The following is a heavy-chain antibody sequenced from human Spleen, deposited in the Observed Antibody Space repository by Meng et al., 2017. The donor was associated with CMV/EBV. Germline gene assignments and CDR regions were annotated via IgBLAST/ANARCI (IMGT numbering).Heavy chain of an antibody. V-gene: IGHV4-34*01. J-gene: IGHJ4*02. CDR1: GGSFSGYY. D-gene: IGHD5-18*01. CDR3: ARGRRYNFGPPRGEIDF. Sequence: SETLSLTCAVYGGSFSGYYWTWIRQSPGKGLEWIGEIHHSGSTTYNPSLKSRVTISVDTSKSQFSLKLRSVTAADTTVYYCARGRRYNFGPPRGEIDFWGQGTQVTVSS. CDR2: IHHSGST.